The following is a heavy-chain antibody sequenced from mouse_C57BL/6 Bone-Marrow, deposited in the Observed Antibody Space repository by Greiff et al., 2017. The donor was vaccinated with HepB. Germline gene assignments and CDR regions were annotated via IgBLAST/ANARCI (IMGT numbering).Heavy chain of an antibody. V-gene: IGHV3-6*01. D-gene: IGHD2-1*01. CDR1: GYSITSGYY. CDR3: APIYYDYYAMDY. Sequence: ESGPGLVKPSQSLSLTCSVTGYSITSGYYWNWIRQFPGNKLEWMGSISYDGSNNYNPSLKNRISITRDTSKNQFFLKLNSVTTEDTATYYCAPIYYDYYAMDYWGQGTSVTVSS. J-gene: IGHJ4*01. CDR2: ISYDGSN.